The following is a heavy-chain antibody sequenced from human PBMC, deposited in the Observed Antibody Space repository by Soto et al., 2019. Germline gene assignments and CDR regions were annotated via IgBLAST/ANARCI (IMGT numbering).Heavy chain of an antibody. Sequence: TLSLTCAVSGGSISSGGYSWSWIRQPPGKGLEWIGYIYHSGSTYYNPSLKSRVTISVDRSKNQFSLKLSSVTAADTAVYYCAREVAVDWFDPWGQGTLVTVSS. CDR1: GGSISSGGYS. CDR2: IYHSGST. CDR3: AREVAVDWFDP. V-gene: IGHV4-30-2*01. J-gene: IGHJ5*02. D-gene: IGHD2-15*01.